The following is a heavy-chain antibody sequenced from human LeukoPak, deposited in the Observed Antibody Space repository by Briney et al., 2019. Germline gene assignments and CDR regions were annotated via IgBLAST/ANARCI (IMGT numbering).Heavy chain of an antibody. D-gene: IGHD2-15*01. CDR1: GFIFSSYA. CDR2: ISYDGGNK. V-gene: IGHV3-30*04. J-gene: IGHJ4*02. Sequence: PGGSLRLSCAASGFIFSSYAMHWVRQAPGKGLEWVAVISYDGGNKYYADSVKGRFTISRDNSKNTLYLQMNSLRAEDTAVYYCARVPNAVVVVAALDYWGQGTLVTVSS. CDR3: ARVPNAVVVVAALDY.